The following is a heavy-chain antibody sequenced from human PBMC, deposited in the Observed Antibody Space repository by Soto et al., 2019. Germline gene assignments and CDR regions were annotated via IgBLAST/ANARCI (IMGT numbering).Heavy chain of an antibody. Sequence: SETLSLTCTVSGGSISSGGYYWSWIRQHPGKGLEWTGYIYYSGSTYYNPSLKSRVTISVDTSKNQFSLKLSSVTAADTAVYYCARVADYGDYEDAFDIWGQGTMVTVSS. D-gene: IGHD4-17*01. CDR3: ARVADYGDYEDAFDI. J-gene: IGHJ3*02. V-gene: IGHV4-31*03. CDR2: IYYSGST. CDR1: GGSISSGGYY.